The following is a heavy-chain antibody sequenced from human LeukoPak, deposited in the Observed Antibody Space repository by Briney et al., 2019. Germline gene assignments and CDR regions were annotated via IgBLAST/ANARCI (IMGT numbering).Heavy chain of an antibody. CDR2: INPNGGGT. J-gene: IGHJ4*02. V-gene: IGHV1-2*06. CDR1: GYTFTGYY. Sequence: ASVKVSCQASGYTFTGYYMHWVRQAPGQGLEWMGRINPNGGGTNYAQKFQGRVTMTRDTSISTAYMELSRLRSDDTAVYYCATQYYYGSGSYSYYFDYWGQGTLVTVSS. CDR3: ATQYYYGSGSYSYYFDY. D-gene: IGHD3-10*01.